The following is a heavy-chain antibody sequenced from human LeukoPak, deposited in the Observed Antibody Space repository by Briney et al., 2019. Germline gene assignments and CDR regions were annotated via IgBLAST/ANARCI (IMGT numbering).Heavy chain of an antibody. Sequence: QSGGSLRLSCAASGFTFSSYAMSWVRQAPGKGLEWVSAISGSGGSTYYADSVKGRFTISRDNSKNTLYLQMNSLRAEDTAVYYCAKYSERDYGDYGGYFDYWGQGTLVTVSS. D-gene: IGHD4-17*01. CDR3: AKYSERDYGDYGGYFDY. J-gene: IGHJ4*02. CDR2: ISGSGGST. V-gene: IGHV3-23*01. CDR1: GFTFSSYA.